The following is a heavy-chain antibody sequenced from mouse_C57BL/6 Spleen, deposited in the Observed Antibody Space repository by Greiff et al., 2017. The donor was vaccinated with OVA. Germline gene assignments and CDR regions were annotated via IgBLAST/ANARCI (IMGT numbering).Heavy chain of an antibody. D-gene: IGHD1-1*01. CDR2: IHPNSGST. J-gene: IGHJ2*01. Sequence: QVQLQQPGAELVKPGASVKLSCKASGYTFTSYWMHWVKQRPGQGLEWIGMIHPNSGSTNYNEKFKSKATLTVDKSSSTAYMQLSSLTSKDSAVYYCASLFSTAVVADYWGQGTTLTVSS. CDR3: ASLFSTAVVADY. CDR1: GYTFTSYW. V-gene: IGHV1-64*01.